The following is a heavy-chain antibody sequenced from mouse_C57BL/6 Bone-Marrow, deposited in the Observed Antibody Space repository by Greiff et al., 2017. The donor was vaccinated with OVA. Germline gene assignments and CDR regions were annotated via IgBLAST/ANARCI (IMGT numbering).Heavy chain of an antibody. J-gene: IGHJ2*01. CDR2: IYPRSGNT. D-gene: IGHD1-1*01. Sequence: VKLQQSGAELARPGASVKLSCKASGYTFTSYGISWVKQRTGQGLEWIGAIYPRSGNTYYNEKFKGKATLTADKSSSTAYMELRSLTSEDSAVYFCAKLLLGDYWGKGTTLTVSS. CDR3: AKLLLGDY. CDR1: GYTFTSYG. V-gene: IGHV1-81*01.